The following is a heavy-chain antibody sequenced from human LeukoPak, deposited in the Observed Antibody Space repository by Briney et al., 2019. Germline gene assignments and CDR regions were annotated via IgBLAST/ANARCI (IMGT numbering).Heavy chain of an antibody. D-gene: IGHD3-10*01. CDR3: ARGSWFGEPTTRLDY. V-gene: IGHV4-4*07. J-gene: IGHJ4*02. CDR2: IYTSGST. Sequence: PSETLSLTCTVSGGSISSYYWSWIRQPAGKGLEWIGRIYTSGSTNYNPSLKSRLTISVDKARNQFSLRVSSVTAADTAVYYCARGSWFGEPTTRLDYWGQGTLVTVSS. CDR1: GGSISSYY.